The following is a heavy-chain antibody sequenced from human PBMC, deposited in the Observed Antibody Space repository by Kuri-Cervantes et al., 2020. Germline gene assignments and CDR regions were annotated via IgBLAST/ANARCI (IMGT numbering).Heavy chain of an antibody. CDR3: ARGVTMIAHAFDI. D-gene: IGHD3-22*01. CDR1: GYTFTSYY. J-gene: IGHJ3*02. Sequence: ASVKVSCKASGYTFTSYYMHWVRQAPGQGLEWMGWINPNSGGTNYAQKFQGRVTMTRDTSISTAYMELSRLRSEDTAVYYCARGVTMIAHAFDIWGQGTMVTVSS. CDR2: INPNSGGT. V-gene: IGHV1-2*02.